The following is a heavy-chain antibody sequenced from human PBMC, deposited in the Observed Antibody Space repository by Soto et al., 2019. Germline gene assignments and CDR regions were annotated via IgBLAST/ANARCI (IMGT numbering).Heavy chain of an antibody. D-gene: IGHD6-13*01. CDR1: GGSFSGYY. CDR3: ARKAVGAAETSYYYFDY. CDR2: INHSGST. J-gene: IGHJ4*02. V-gene: IGHV4-34*01. Sequence: SETLSLTCAVYGGSFSGYYWSWIRQPPGKGLEWIGEINHSGSTNYNPSLKSRVTISVDTSKNQFSLKLSSVTAADTAVYYCARKAVGAAETSYYYFDYWGQGTLVTVSS.